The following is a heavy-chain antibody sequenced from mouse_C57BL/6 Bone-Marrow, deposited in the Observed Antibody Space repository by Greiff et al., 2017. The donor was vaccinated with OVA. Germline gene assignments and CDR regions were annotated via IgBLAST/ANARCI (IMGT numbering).Heavy chain of an antibody. D-gene: IGHD1-1*01. CDR3: ARDANPYYLHWYFDV. V-gene: IGHV7-1*01. Sequence: EVKLMESGGGLVQSGRSLRLSCAPSGFTFSDFYMEWVRQAPGKGLEWIAASRNKANDYTTEYSASVKGRFIVSRDTSQSILYLQMNALRAEDTAIYYCARDANPYYLHWYFDVWGTGTTVTVSS. J-gene: IGHJ1*03. CDR1: GFTFSDFY. CDR2: SRNKANDYTT.